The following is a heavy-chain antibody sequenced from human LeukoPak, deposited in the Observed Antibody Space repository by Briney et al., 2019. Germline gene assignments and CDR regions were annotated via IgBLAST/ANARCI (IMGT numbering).Heavy chain of an antibody. J-gene: IGHJ5*02. CDR2: IYPGDSDT. D-gene: IGHD3-22*01. Sequence: GESLKISCKGSGYSFTSYWIGWVRQMPGKGPEWMGIIYPGDSDTRYSPAFQGQVTISADKSISTAYLQWSSLKASDTAMDYCARQYSSGYYSWFDPWGQGTLVTVSA. CDR1: GYSFTSYW. V-gene: IGHV5-51*01. CDR3: ARQYSSGYYSWFDP.